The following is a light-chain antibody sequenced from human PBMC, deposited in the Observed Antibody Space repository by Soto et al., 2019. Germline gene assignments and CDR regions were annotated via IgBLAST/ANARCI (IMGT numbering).Light chain of an antibody. V-gene: IGKV1-39*01. Sequence: DIQMTQPPSSLSASVGERVTITCRASQSISSHLNWYQQKPGKAPKLLIYAASSLQSGVPSRFSGSGSGTDFTLTISSLQPEDFATYYCQQSYSTSGTFGQGTKVDIK. CDR1: QSISSH. CDR3: QQSYSTSGT. CDR2: AAS. J-gene: IGKJ1*01.